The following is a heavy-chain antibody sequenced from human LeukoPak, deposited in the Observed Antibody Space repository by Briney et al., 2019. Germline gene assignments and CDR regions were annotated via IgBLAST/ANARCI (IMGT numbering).Heavy chain of an antibody. V-gene: IGHV3-30*18. J-gene: IGHJ4*02. CDR3: AKDRQWLGIADY. CDR1: GFPFSSYG. CDR2: ISYDGSNK. D-gene: IGHD6-19*01. Sequence: GGSLRLSCAASGFPFSSYGMHWVRQAPGKGLEWVAVISYDGSNKYYADSVKGRFTISRDNSKNTLYLQMNSLRAEDTAVYYCAKDRQWLGIADYWGQGTLVTVSS.